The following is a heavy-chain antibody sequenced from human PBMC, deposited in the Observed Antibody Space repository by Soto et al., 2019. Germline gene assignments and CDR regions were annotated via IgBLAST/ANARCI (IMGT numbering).Heavy chain of an antibody. J-gene: IGHJ6*02. V-gene: IGHV1-8*02. CDR1: GYTFTTFG. CDR3: ARVVVARYYYYGMDV. CDR2: MNPNSGNT. D-gene: IGHD3-22*01. Sequence: GASVKVSCKASGYTFTTFGVSWVRQAPGQGLEWMGWMNPNSGNTGYAQKFQGRVTMTRNTSISTAYMELSSLRSEDTAVYYCARVVVARYYYYGMDVWGQGTTVTVSS.